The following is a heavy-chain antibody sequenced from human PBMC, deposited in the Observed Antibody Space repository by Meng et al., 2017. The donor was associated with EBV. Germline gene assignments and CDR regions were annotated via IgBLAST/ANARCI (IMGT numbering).Heavy chain of an antibody. V-gene: IGHV1-3*01. CDR2: INAGNGNT. CDR1: GYTFTSYA. CDR3: ARRGGVADWFDP. Sequence: QSGAEVKKPGAAVKVSCKASGYTFTSYAMHWVRHAPGQRLEWMGWINAGNGNTKYSQKFQGRVTITRDTSASTAYMELSSLRSEDTAVYYCARRGGVADWFDPWGQGTLVTVSS. D-gene: IGHD2-15*01. J-gene: IGHJ5*02.